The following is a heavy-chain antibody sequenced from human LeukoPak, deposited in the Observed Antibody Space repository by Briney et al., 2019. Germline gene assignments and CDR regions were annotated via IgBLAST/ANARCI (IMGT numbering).Heavy chain of an antibody. CDR2: NTWGT. V-gene: IGHV1-2*02. J-gene: IGHJ6*03. CDR3: ARADSVPAGDYHYWYMDV. D-gene: IGHD6-13*01. Sequence: NTWGTDYAQKFQGRFTMTRDTSISTVYMELSSLRSDDTAVYYCARADSVPAGDYHYWYMDVWGKGTTVTVSS.